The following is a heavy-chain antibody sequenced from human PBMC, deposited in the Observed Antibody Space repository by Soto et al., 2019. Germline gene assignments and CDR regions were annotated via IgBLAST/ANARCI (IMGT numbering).Heavy chain of an antibody. J-gene: IGHJ4*02. CDR2: IWYDGSNK. Sequence: QVQLVESGGGVVQPGRSLRLSCAASGFTFSSYGMHWVRQAPGKGLEWVAVIWYDGSNKDYADSVKGRFTISRDNSKNTLYLQMNSLRAEDTAVYYCARIMCGGDCYDFDYWGQGTLVTVSS. D-gene: IGHD2-21*02. CDR1: GFTFSSYG. V-gene: IGHV3-33*01. CDR3: ARIMCGGDCYDFDY.